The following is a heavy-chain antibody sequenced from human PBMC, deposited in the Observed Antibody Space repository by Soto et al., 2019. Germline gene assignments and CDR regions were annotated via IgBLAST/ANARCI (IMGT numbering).Heavy chain of an antibody. CDR1: GGTFSSYT. J-gene: IGHJ5*01. CDR2: IIPILGIA. Sequence: GAAVKVSCKASGGTFSSYTISWVRQAPGQGLEWMGRIIPILGIANYAQKFQGRVTTTADTSTSTAYVELSSLRSEGTAVYYCARTGPGTCTSFWDDSWGQGTLGTVTS. CDR3: ARTGPGTCTSFWDDS. V-gene: IGHV1-69*02. D-gene: IGHD1-1*01.